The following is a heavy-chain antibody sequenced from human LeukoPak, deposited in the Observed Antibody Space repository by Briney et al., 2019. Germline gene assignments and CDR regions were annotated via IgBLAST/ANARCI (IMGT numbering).Heavy chain of an antibody. CDR1: GSSISSGGYY. CDR2: IYYSGSN. CDR3: AASPYGDYDPYYYYMDV. Sequence: SETLSLTCTVSGSSISSGGYYWSWIRQHPGKGLEWIGYIYYSGSNYYNPSLKSRVTISVDTSKNQFSLKLSSVTAADTAVYYCAASPYGDYDPYYYYMDVWGKGTTVTVSS. J-gene: IGHJ6*03. V-gene: IGHV4-31*03. D-gene: IGHD4-17*01.